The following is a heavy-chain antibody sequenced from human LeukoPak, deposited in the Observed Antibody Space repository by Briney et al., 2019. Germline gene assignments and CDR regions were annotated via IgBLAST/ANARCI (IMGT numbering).Heavy chain of an antibody. V-gene: IGHV3-48*01. CDR3: ARGESDY. J-gene: IGHJ4*02. CDR2: ISFSSRTI. CDR1: GFTFSSYS. Sequence: PGGSLRLSCAASGFTFSSYSMNWVRQAPGKGLEWVSYISFSSRTIYYADSVKGRFTISRDNATNSLYLQMNSLRAEDTAVYYCARGESDYWGQGTLVTVSS.